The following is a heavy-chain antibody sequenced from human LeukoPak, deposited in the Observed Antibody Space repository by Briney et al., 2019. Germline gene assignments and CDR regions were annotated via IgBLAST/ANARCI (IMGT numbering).Heavy chain of an antibody. CDR1: GGSISSSSYY. J-gene: IGHJ4*02. Sequence: SETLSLTCTGSGGSISSSSYYWGWIRQPPGEGLEWIGSLYYSGSAYYNPSLKSRVTISVDTSKNQFSLKLSSVTAADTAVLYCARQPLIVVRRAFDYWGQGTQVTVSS. V-gene: IGHV4-39*01. CDR3: ARQPLIVVRRAFDY. D-gene: IGHD3-22*01. CDR2: LYYSGSA.